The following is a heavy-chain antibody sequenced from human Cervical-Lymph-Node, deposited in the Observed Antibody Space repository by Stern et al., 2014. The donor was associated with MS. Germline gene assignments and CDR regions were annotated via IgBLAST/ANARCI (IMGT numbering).Heavy chain of an antibody. CDR2: IGSDVSDT. D-gene: IGHD2-8*01. V-gene: IGHV3-74*02. Sequence: EVQLEESGGGFVRPGGSLRLSCAASGFTFSSYWMHWVRQVPGKGLAWVSRIGSDVSDTIYADSVKGRFTISRDNSRNTVYLQMNRLRAEDTAVYFCAREYEVYSIQAYYGMDVWGQGTTVIVSS. J-gene: IGHJ6*02. CDR3: AREYEVYSIQAYYGMDV. CDR1: GFTFSSYW.